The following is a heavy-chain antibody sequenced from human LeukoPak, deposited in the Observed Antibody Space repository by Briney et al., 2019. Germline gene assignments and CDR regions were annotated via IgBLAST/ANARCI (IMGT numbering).Heavy chain of an antibody. J-gene: IGHJ4*02. CDR2: ISYDGSNE. Sequence: GGSLRLSCVASGFTFSNYGIHWVRQAPGKGLEWVAVISYDGSNEYYADSVKGRFTISRDNSKNALYLQMNSLRPEDTAVYYCARRGPNSSGYYYFEYWGQGTLVTVSS. CDR3: ARRGPNSSGYYYFEY. D-gene: IGHD3-22*01. V-gene: IGHV3-30*03. CDR1: GFTFSNYG.